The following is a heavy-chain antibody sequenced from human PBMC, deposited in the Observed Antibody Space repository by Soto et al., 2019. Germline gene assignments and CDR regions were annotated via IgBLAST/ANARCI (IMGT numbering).Heavy chain of an antibody. V-gene: IGHV4-59*01. J-gene: IGHJ4*02. CDR2: IYYSGST. CDR3: ARVTRDIFDY. Sequence: SETLSLTCTVSGGSISSYYWSWIRQPPGKGLEWIGYIYYSGSTNYNPSLKSRVTISVDTSKNQFSLKLSSVTAADTAVYYCARVTRDIFDYWGQGTLVTVSS. CDR1: GGSISSYY.